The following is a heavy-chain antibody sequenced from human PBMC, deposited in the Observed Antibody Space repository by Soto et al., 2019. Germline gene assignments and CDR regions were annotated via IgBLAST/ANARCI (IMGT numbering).Heavy chain of an antibody. CDR1: GGSISSYY. CDR3: ARAYCSSGSCYPWYFDS. D-gene: IGHD2-15*01. CDR2: IYYTGST. Sequence: SETLSLTCTVSGGSISSYYWSWIRQPPGKGLEWIGYIYYTGSTNYSPSLKSRVTISVDSSKNQFSLKLSSVTAADTAVYYCARAYCSSGSCYPWYFDSWGQGTLVTVSS. J-gene: IGHJ4*02. V-gene: IGHV4-59*08.